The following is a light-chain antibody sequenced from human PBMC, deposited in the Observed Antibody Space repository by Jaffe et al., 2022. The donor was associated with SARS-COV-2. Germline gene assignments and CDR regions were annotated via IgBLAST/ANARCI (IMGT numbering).Light chain of an antibody. Sequence: AIRMTQSPSSFSASTGDRVTITCRASQGINSYLAWYQQKPGKAPKHLIYAASTLQSGVPSWFSGSGSGTDFTLSISCLQSEDFAIYYCQHYYSYPWTFGQGTKVEIK. CDR2: AAS. V-gene: IGKV1-8*01. CDR3: QHYYSYPWT. CDR1: QGINSY. J-gene: IGKJ1*01.